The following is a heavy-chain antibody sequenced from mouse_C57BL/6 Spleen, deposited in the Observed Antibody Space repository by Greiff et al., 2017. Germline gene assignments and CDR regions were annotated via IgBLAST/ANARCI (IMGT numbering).Heavy chain of an antibody. CDR2: IDPSDSET. Sequence: VQLQQPGAELVRPGSSVKLSCKASGYTFTSYWMHWVKQRPIQGLEWIGNIDPSDSETHYNQKFKDKATLTGDKSSSTAYLQHSSRTSEDSAVYYCARWGPDYGGQGTSVTVSS. D-gene: IGHD3-3*01. J-gene: IGHJ4*01. CDR3: ARWGPDY. CDR1: GYTFTSYW. V-gene: IGHV1-52*01.